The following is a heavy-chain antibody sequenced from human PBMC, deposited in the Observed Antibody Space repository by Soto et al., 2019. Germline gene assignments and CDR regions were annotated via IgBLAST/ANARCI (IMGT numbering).Heavy chain of an antibody. CDR3: ARLRPPRITMIGVGRYVNWFDP. D-gene: IGHD3-22*01. J-gene: IGHJ5*02. Sequence: YLKISCKASGYSFTSYWIGWVRQMPGKVLECMGIIYPGDSEPRYRPSFQGEVTISAYKSISTAYLQWSSLKASDTAMYYCARLRPPRITMIGVGRYVNWFDPWGQGTLVTVCS. V-gene: IGHV5-51*01. CDR1: GYSFTSYW. CDR2: IYPGDSEP.